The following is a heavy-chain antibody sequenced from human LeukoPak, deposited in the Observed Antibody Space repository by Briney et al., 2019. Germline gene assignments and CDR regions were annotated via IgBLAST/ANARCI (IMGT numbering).Heavy chain of an antibody. CDR2: IRYDGSNK. D-gene: IGHD6-13*01. J-gene: IGHJ5*02. CDR3: AKDRSNSWYNWFDP. V-gene: IGHV3-30*02. Sequence: PGGSLRLSCAASGFTFSSYGMHWVRQAPGKGLEWVAFIRYDGSNKYYADSVKGRFTISRDNSKNTLYLQMNSLRAEDTAVYYCAKDRSNSWYNWFDPWGQGTLVTVSS. CDR1: GFTFSSYG.